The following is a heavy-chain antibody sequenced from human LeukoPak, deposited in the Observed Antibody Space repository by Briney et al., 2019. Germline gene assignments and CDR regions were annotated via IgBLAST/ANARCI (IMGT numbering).Heavy chain of an antibody. CDR1: GCTFSDFS. CDR3: ASRRDGYNDDY. Sequence: PGGALRLSCVASGCTFSDFSLNWVRQAPGKGLKWISYIGSAIYYVDSVQGRFTISRDNAKNSLYLQLNRLRAEDTAVYYCASRRDGYNDDYWGQGTLVTVSS. CDR2: IGSAI. D-gene: IGHD5-24*01. V-gene: IGHV3-48*01. J-gene: IGHJ4*02.